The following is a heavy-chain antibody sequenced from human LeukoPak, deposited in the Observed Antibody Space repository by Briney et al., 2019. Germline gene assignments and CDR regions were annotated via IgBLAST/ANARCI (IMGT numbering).Heavy chain of an antibody. D-gene: IGHD2-8*01. Sequence: PSETLSLTRGVSGGSITSTNWWSWVRQPPGQGLEWIGEVHLSGRTNYNPSLNSRVTLAVDTSRNHLSLNLTSVTAADTAVYYCTRENGAFSPFGYWGQGTLVTVPP. CDR3: TRENGAFSPFGY. J-gene: IGHJ4*02. V-gene: IGHV4-4*02. CDR1: GGSITSTNW. CDR2: VHLSGRT.